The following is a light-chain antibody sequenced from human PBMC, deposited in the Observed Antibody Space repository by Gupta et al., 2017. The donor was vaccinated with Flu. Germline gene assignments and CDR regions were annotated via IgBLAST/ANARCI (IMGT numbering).Light chain of an antibody. Sequence: PAILSVSAGDRVTITCRASQSVSSYLAWYQQKPGQAPRLLIYGASTRETGIPARFSGSGSGTEFTLTISSLQSEDFAAYYCQQHNSCPRTFGQGTKVEIK. J-gene: IGKJ1*01. CDR1: QSVSSY. CDR3: QQHNSCPRT. CDR2: GAS. V-gene: IGKV3-15*01.